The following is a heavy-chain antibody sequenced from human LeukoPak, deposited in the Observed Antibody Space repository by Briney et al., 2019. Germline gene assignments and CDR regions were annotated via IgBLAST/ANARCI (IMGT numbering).Heavy chain of an antibody. CDR3: AKGLAAAGNWFDP. V-gene: IGHV3-23*01. CDR2: ISPSGGIT. Sequence: GGSLRLSCAASGFTFSSHGMNWVRQAPGKGLEWVSGISPSGGITYYTDSVKGRFTISRDNSKNTLYLQMNSLRAEDTAVYYCAKGLAAAGNWFDPWGQGTLVTVSS. CDR1: GFTFSSHG. D-gene: IGHD6-13*01. J-gene: IGHJ5*02.